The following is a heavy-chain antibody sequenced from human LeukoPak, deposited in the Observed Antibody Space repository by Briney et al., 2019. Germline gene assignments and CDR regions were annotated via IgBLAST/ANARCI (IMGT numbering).Heavy chain of an antibody. Sequence: ASVKVSCKASGYTFIDYYIHWVRQAPGQGLEWMGWINPNSGAPNYAQKFQGGVNMTRDTSISTVYMELSSLRSDDTAVYYCARDNGDYWFDYWGQGTLVTVSS. D-gene: IGHD4-17*01. CDR1: GYTFIDYY. CDR3: ARDNGDYWFDY. V-gene: IGHV1-2*02. CDR2: INPNSGAP. J-gene: IGHJ4*02.